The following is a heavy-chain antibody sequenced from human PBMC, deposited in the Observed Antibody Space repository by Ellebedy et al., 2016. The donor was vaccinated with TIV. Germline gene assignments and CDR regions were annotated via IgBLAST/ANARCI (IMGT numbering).Heavy chain of an antibody. CDR2: IYTSGTT. D-gene: IGHD3-22*01. Sequence: PSETLSLTCTVSGVSITSHFWSWIRQPAGKGLEWIGRIYTSGTTNYNPSLKSRVTMSLDTSKEQLSLKLNSVTAADTAVYYCARNGPQWFDAFDIWGQGTMVTVSS. V-gene: IGHV4-4*07. J-gene: IGHJ3*02. CDR3: ARNGPQWFDAFDI. CDR1: GVSITSHF.